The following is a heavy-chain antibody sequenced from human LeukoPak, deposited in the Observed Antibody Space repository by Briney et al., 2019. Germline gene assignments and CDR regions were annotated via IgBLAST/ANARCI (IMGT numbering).Heavy chain of an antibody. J-gene: IGHJ3*01. CDR2: ITGSGGTT. D-gene: IGHD4-17*01. CDR1: GFAFGNYG. Sequence: GGSLRLTCTGSGFAFGNYGVTWVRQPPGKGLEWVSAITGSGGTTRYTASVPGRFTISRDNSGNTLFLQMNSLRAEDTALYYCAKDPNGDYLGAFDFWGPGTLVTVSS. V-gene: IGHV3-23*01. CDR3: AKDPNGDYLGAFDF.